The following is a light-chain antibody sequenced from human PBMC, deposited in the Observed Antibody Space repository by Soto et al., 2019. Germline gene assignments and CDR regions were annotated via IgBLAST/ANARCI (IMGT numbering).Light chain of an antibody. V-gene: IGKV3D-20*01. CDR1: QSVSSY. CDR2: DAS. Sequence: EIVLTQSPATLSLSPGERATLSCRASQSVSSYLAWYQQKPGLAPRLLIYDASSRATGIPDRFSGSGSGTDFTLTISRLEPEDFAVYYCQQYGSSLWTFGQGTKVDI. J-gene: IGKJ1*01. CDR3: QQYGSSLWT.